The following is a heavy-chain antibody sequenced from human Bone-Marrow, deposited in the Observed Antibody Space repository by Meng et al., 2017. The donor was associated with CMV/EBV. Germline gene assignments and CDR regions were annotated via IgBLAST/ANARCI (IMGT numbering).Heavy chain of an antibody. CDR2: IVVGSGNT. J-gene: IGHJ6*02. CDR3: AANPYSSSSLGMDV. CDR1: GFTFTNSA. Sequence: SVKVSCKASGFTFTNSAVQWVRQARGQRLEWIGWIVVGSGNTNYAQKFQERVTITRDMSTSTAYMELSSLRSEDTAVYYCAANPYSSSSLGMDVWGQGTTVTVSS. D-gene: IGHD6-6*01. V-gene: IGHV1-58*01.